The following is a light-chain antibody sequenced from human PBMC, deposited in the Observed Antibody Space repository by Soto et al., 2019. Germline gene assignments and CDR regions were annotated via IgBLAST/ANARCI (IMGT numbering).Light chain of an antibody. Sequence: QSALTQPASVSDSPGQSITISCTGTSSDIGGHNYVSWYQQHPGKAPKLMIYDVTTRPSGVSNRFSGSKSGNTASLTISGFQAEDEADYYCSSYTSSSTLVIFGGGTKLTVL. CDR2: DVT. V-gene: IGLV2-14*01. J-gene: IGLJ2*01. CDR1: SSDIGGHNY. CDR3: SSYTSSSTLVI.